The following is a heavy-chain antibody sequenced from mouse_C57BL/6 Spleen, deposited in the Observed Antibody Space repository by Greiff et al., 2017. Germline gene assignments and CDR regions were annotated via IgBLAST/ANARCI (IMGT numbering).Heavy chain of an antibody. CDR2: ISGGGGNP. D-gene: IGHD2-2*01. V-gene: IGHV5-9*01. Sequence: EVMLVESGGGLVKPGGSLKLSCAASGFTFSSYTMSWVRQTPEQRLEWVATISGGGGNPYYPDSVKGRFTLSIDNATNTLYLQMSRLKSEDTAMYYWARHYGYYYAMDYWGQGTSVTVSS. CDR3: ARHYGYYYAMDY. J-gene: IGHJ4*01. CDR1: GFTFSSYT.